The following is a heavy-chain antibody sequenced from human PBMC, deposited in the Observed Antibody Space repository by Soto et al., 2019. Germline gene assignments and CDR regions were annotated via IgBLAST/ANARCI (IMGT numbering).Heavy chain of an antibody. J-gene: IGHJ4*02. CDR2: VFYNGAT. D-gene: IGHD3-10*01. Sequence: QVQLKESGPGLVKPSETLSLTCNVSGGPIKTGDYYWNWIRQPPGKGLEWIGYVFYNGATNYSPSLKSRAAISMDTSKNQFSLSLTSVTAADTAVYYCARAGFSYGHLLFWGQGIRVTVST. V-gene: IGHV4-30-4*01. CDR3: ARAGFSYGHLLF. CDR1: GGPIKTGDYY.